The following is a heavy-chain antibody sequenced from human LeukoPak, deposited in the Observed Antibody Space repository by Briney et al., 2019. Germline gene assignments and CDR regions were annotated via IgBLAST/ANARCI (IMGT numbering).Heavy chain of an antibody. J-gene: IGHJ3*02. Sequence: SVKASCKASGGTFSSYAISWVRQAPGQGLEWMGGIIPIFSTANYAQKFQGRVTITADESTSTAYMELSSLRSEDTAVYYCAREVDSSLDAFDIWGQGTMVTVSS. CDR2: IIPIFSTA. V-gene: IGHV1-69*13. CDR3: AREVDSSLDAFDI. D-gene: IGHD3-22*01. CDR1: GGTFSSYA.